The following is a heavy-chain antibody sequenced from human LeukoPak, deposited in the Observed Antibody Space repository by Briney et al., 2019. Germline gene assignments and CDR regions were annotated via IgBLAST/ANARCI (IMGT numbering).Heavy chain of an antibody. CDR3: AKEPLTSRTTRALQGWFDP. V-gene: IGHV3-43*02. CDR1: GFTFDDYA. CDR2: ISGDGGST. Sequence: GGSLRLSCAASGFTFDDYAMHWVRQAPGKGLEWVSLISGDGGSTYYADSVKGRFTISRDNSKNSLYLQMNSLRTEDTALYYCAKEPLTSRTTRALQGWFDPWGQGTLVTVSS. D-gene: IGHD2-2*01. J-gene: IGHJ5*02.